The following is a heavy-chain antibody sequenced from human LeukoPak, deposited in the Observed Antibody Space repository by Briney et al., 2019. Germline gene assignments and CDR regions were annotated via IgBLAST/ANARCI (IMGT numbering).Heavy chain of an antibody. Sequence: GESLKISCKGSGYSFSNYCGHWMRQMPGKGLEWMGIIFPGDSDTRYSPSFQGQVTISVDKSISTAYLQWSSLKASDTAMYYCGKDADLGYWGQGTLVTVSS. CDR1: GYSFSNYC. D-gene: IGHD4-17*01. V-gene: IGHV5-51*01. J-gene: IGHJ4*02. CDR2: IFPGDSDT. CDR3: GKDADLGY.